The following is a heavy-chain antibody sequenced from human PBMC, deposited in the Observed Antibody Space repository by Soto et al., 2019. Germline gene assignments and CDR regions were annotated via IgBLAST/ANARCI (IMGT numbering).Heavy chain of an antibody. Sequence: EVQLVESGGGLVQPGGSLRLSCAASGFTFNTYDMQWVRQVTGKGLEWVAGIDTAGKTYYSGSVKGRLTISRENDKYSLHLQMNRLRAEDTPMYYCSREMPGYGLRAFDSGGQGTMVNVSS. CDR2: IDTAGKT. CDR1: GFTFNTYD. V-gene: IGHV3-13*01. CDR3: SREMPGYGLRAFDS. J-gene: IGHJ3*02. D-gene: IGHD1-1*01.